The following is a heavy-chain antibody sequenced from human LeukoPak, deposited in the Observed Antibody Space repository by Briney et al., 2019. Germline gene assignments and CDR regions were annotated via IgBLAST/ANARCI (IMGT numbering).Heavy chain of an antibody. J-gene: IGHJ6*02. Sequence: KPSEILSLTCTISGDSTSSDRYYGGWVRQPPGKGLEWIGNIYYSGSTYYNPSLKSRVTISVDTSKNQFSLKLSSVTAADTAVYYCARLPLYGGEMDVWGQGTTVTVSS. CDR2: IYYSGST. CDR1: GDSTSSDRYY. D-gene: IGHD4-23*01. CDR3: ARLPLYGGEMDV. V-gene: IGHV4-39*01.